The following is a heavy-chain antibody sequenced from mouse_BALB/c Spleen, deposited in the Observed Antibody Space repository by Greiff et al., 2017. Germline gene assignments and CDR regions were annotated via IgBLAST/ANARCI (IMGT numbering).Heavy chain of an antibody. CDR2: INPYNDGT. D-gene: IGHD2-3*01. Sequence: EVKLQESGPELVKPGASVKMSCKASGYTFTSYVMHWVKQKPGQGLEWIGYINPYNDGTKYNEKFKGKATLTSDKSSSTAYMELSSLTSEDSAVYYCARWLLRGYFDVWGAGTTVTVSS. V-gene: IGHV1-14*01. CDR1: GYTFTSYV. J-gene: IGHJ1*01. CDR3: ARWLLRGYFDV.